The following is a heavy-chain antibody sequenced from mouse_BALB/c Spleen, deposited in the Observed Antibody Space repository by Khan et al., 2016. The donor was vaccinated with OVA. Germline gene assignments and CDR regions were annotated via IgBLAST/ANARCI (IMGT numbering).Heavy chain of an antibody. CDR1: GYTFSSYW. Sequence: QVQLQQSGAELMKPGASVKLSCKATGYTFSSYWIEWIKQRPGHGLEWIGAILPGSDSTNYNEKFTGKATFTADTSSNTVYMQISSLTSEDSAVYYGAKMGDSGNDAWFAYWGQGTLVTVSA. CDR3: AKMGDSGNDAWFAY. CDR2: ILPGSDST. D-gene: IGHD2-2*01. J-gene: IGHJ3*01. V-gene: IGHV1-9*01.